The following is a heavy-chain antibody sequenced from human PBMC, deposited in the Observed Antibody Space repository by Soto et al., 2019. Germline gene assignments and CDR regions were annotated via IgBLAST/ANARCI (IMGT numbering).Heavy chain of an antibody. CDR1: GGSISSSSSY. CDR3: ARAYNWNYALGAFDI. V-gene: IGHV4-61*01. J-gene: IGHJ3*02. Sequence: SETLSLTCTVSGGSISSSSSYWSWIRQPPGKGLEWLAYIYDDGSANYNPPLKSRATISVDTSKNQFSLKLSSVTAADTAVYYCARAYNWNYALGAFDIWGQGTMVTVSS. CDR2: IYDDGSA. D-gene: IGHD1-1*01.